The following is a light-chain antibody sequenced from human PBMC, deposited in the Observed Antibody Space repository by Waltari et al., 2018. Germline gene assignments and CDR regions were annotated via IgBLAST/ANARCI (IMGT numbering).Light chain of an antibody. CDR1: QSIINY. CDR3: QQSYTTPRT. Sequence: DLHMTQSPSSLSASLGDRLPIPCRASQSIINYLNGYQQKPAKAPKLLIYAASSLQSGLPSRFSGSGSGTDFTLTISSLQPEDFATYYCQQSYTTPRTFGGGTKVEIK. J-gene: IGKJ4*01. CDR2: AAS. V-gene: IGKV1-39*01.